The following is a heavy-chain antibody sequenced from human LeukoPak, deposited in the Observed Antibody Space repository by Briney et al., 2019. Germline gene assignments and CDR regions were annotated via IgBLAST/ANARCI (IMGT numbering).Heavy chain of an antibody. D-gene: IGHD3-10*01. CDR2: IIPIFGTA. V-gene: IGHV1-69*13. Sequence: GASVKVSCKASGGTFSSYAISWVRQAPGQGLEWMGGIIPIFGTANYAQKFQGRVTITADESTSTAYMELSSLRSEDTAVYYCASRSNTYGSGSPYYYYYMDVWGKGTTVTVSS. CDR1: GGTFSSYA. CDR3: ASRSNTYGSGSPYYYYYMDV. J-gene: IGHJ6*03.